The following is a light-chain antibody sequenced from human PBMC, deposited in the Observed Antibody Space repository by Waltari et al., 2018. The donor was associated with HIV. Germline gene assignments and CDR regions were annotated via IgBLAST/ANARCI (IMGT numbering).Light chain of an antibody. V-gene: IGLV2-23*02. CDR3: CAYAGSTTYVI. J-gene: IGLJ2*01. Sequence: QSAMTQPPYVSGSPGQPITISCTGTSRDVGGYNLVACYQQHPGKAPKLMIYEVSKRPSGVSNRFSGSKSGNTASLTISGLQAEDEADYYCCAYAGSTTYVIFGGGTKLTVL. CDR2: EVS. CDR1: SRDVGGYNL.